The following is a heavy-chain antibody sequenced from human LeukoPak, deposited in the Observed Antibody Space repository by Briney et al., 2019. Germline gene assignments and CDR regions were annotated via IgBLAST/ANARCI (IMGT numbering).Heavy chain of an antibody. CDR1: GYTLTELS. V-gene: IGHV1-24*01. D-gene: IGHD3-3*01. CDR2: FDPEDGET. CDR3: ATDSTIFGVVIPFDP. Sequence: GASVKVSCKVSGYTLTELSMHWVRQAPGKGLEWMGGFDPEDGETIYAQKLQGRVTMTEDTSTDTAYMELSSLRSEDTAVYYCATDSTIFGVVIPFDPWGQGTLVTVSS. J-gene: IGHJ5*02.